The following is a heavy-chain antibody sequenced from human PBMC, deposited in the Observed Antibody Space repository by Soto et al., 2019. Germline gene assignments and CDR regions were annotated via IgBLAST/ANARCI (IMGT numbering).Heavy chain of an antibody. CDR1: GFTFSSFA. J-gene: IGHJ4*02. D-gene: IGHD6-19*01. CDR2: ISGNGGNT. Sequence: EVQLLESGGGLVQPGGSLRLSCVASGFTFSSFAMSWVRQAPGKGLEWVSGISGNGGNTDYADSVRGRLTISRDNSRNTLYLQMNSLRVEDTAVYYCAKDWGCSSGWSYFDYWGQGTLVTVSS. V-gene: IGHV3-23*01. CDR3: AKDWGCSSGWSYFDY.